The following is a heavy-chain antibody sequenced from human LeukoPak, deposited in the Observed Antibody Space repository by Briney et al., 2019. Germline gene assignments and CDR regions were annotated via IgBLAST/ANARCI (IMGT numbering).Heavy chain of an antibody. Sequence: SGGSLRLSCAASGFSFSSYSMNWVRQAPGKGLEWVSSISSSSSYIYYADSVKGRFTISRDNAKNSLYLQMNSLRAEDTAVYYCARVQYDSSGDNAFDIWGQGTMVTVSS. CDR3: ARVQYDSSGDNAFDI. D-gene: IGHD3-22*01. J-gene: IGHJ3*02. V-gene: IGHV3-21*01. CDR1: GFSFSSYS. CDR2: ISSSSSYI.